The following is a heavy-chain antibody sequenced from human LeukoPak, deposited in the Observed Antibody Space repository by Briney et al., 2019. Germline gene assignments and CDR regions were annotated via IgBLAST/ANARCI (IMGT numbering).Heavy chain of an antibody. CDR3: ARFQTVLIAAAGRLEIDY. CDR2: ISAYNGNT. CDR1: GYTFTSYG. Sequence: ASVKVSCKASGYTFTSYGISWVRQAPGQGLEWMGWISAYNGNTNYAQKLQGRVTMTTDTSTSTAYMELRSLRSDGTAVYYCARFQTVLIAAAGRLEIDYWGQGTLVTVSS. J-gene: IGHJ4*02. V-gene: IGHV1-18*01. D-gene: IGHD6-13*01.